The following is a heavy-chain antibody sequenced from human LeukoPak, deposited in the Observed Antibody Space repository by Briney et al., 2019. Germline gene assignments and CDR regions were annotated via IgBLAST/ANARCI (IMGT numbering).Heavy chain of an antibody. J-gene: IGHJ6*03. CDR2: ISAYNGNT. CDR1: GYTFTSDG. D-gene: IGHD1-26*01. CDR3: ARDRATRVGAAFYYYYYMDV. V-gene: IGHV1-18*01. Sequence: ASVKVSCKASGYTFTSDGISWVRQAPGQGLEWMGWISAYNGNTNYAQKLQGRVTMTTDTSTSTAYMELRSLRSDDTAVYYCARDRATRVGAAFYYYYYMDVWGKGTTATVSS.